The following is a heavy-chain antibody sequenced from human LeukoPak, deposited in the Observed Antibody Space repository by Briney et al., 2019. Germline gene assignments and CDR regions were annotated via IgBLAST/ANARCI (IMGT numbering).Heavy chain of an antibody. Sequence: ASVKVSCKASGYTFTGYYMHWVRQAPGQGLEWMGWINPNSGGTNYAQEFQGRVTMTRDTSISTAYMELSRLRSDDTAVYYCSTTWTDYYGMDVWGQGTTVTVSS. J-gene: IGHJ6*02. CDR2: INPNSGGT. D-gene: IGHD4-4*01. CDR3: STTWTDYYGMDV. V-gene: IGHV1-2*02. CDR1: GYTFTGYY.